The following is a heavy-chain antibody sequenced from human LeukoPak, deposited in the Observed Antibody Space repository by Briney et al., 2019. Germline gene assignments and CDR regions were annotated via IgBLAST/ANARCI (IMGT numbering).Heavy chain of an antibody. D-gene: IGHD3-3*01. CDR2: IDPEDGET. V-gene: IGHV1-24*01. CDR1: GCTLTELS. J-gene: IGHJ6*03. CDR3: RSVGSGYQDYYYYYYMDV. Sequence: ASVKVSCKVSGCTLTELSMHWVRQAPGKGLEWMGGIDPEDGETIYTQKFQGRVTMTENTSTDTAYMELSSLSSEDTAVYYCRSVGSGYQDYYYYYYMDVWGKGTMVTVSS.